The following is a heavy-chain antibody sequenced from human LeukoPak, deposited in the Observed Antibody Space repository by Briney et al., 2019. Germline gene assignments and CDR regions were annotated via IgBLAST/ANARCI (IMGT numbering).Heavy chain of an antibody. CDR1: GFTFNNYW. D-gene: IGHD6-19*01. V-gene: IGHV3-7*01. Sequence: GGSLRLSCAASGFTFNNYWMSWVRQAPGRGREWVASINQYQWEKYYVDSVKGRFTISRDNDKNSLYLQMNSLRAEDTAVYYCARVLTFSGWFEDYWGQGTLVTVSS. CDR2: INQYQWEK. CDR3: ARVLTFSGWFEDY. J-gene: IGHJ4*02.